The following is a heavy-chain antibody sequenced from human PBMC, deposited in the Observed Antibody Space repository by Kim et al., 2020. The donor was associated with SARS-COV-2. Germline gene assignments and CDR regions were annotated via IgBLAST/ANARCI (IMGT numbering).Heavy chain of an antibody. V-gene: IGHV3-30-3*01. Sequence: GGSLRLSCAASGFTFSSYAMHWVRQAPGKGLEWVAVISYDGSNKYYADSVKGRFTISRDNSKNTLYLQMNSLRAEDTAVYYCARDLDYYYDSSPNDYWGQGTLVTVSS. J-gene: IGHJ4*02. CDR3: ARDLDYYYDSSPNDY. CDR2: ISYDGSNK. CDR1: GFTFSSYA. D-gene: IGHD3-22*01.